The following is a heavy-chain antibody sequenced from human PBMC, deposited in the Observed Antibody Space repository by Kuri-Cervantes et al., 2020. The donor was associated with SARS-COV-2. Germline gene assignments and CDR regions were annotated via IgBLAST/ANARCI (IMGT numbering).Heavy chain of an antibody. V-gene: IGHV3-21*01. D-gene: IGHD2-15*01. CDR3: AKVHSGCSGGSCYSFKPVYYGMYV. J-gene: IGHJ6*02. CDR2: ISSSSSYI. Sequence: GESLKISCAASGFTFSGHSMNWVRQAPGKGLEWVSSISSSSSYIYSADTVKGRFTISSNNSKNTLYLQMNSLRAEDTAVYYCAKVHSGCSGGSCYSFKPVYYGMYVWGQGTTVTVSS. CDR1: GFTFSGHS.